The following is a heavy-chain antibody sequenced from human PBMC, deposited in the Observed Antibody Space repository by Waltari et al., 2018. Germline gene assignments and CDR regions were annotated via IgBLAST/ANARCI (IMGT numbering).Heavy chain of an antibody. V-gene: IGHV3-9*01. CDR1: GFIFNEHA. J-gene: IGHJ4*02. Sequence: EVLLVDSGGGLVRPCGSLSLSFAGVGFIFNEHAMHWVRQAPGKGLEWVSGILWSGDRIGYADSVKGRFTISRDNAKNSLYLQMNSLRADDTALYFCAKDMTAGGLDNWGQGTLVTVSS. CDR2: ILWSGDRI. CDR3: AKDMTAGGLDN. D-gene: IGHD6-13*01.